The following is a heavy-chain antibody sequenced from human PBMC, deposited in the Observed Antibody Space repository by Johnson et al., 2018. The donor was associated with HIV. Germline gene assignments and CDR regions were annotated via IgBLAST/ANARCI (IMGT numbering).Heavy chain of an antibody. CDR3: TTYSIIHAFDI. Sequence: VQLVESGGGLVKPGGSLRLSCAASGFTFSNDWMSWVRQAPGKGLEWVGRIKSKTDGGTTDYAAPVKGRFTISRDDSKNTLYLQMNSLKTEDTAVYYCTTYSIIHAFDIWGQGTMVTVSS. CDR1: GFTFSNDW. D-gene: IGHD6-13*01. V-gene: IGHV3-15*01. CDR2: IKSKTDGGTT. J-gene: IGHJ3*02.